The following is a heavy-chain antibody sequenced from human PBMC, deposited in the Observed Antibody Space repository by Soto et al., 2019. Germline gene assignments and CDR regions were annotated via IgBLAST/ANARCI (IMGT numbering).Heavy chain of an antibody. CDR2: ISSDGSTT. CDR3: ARDSGFYVNDY. V-gene: IGHV3-74*01. D-gene: IGHD3-10*01. J-gene: IGHJ4*02. Sequence: EVQLVESGGGLVQPGGSLRLSCAASGFTFSMYWMHWVRQAPGKGLVWVSRISSDGSTTTYADSLKGRFTISRDNAKNTLYLQMNSLRAEDTAVYFCARDSGFYVNDYWGQGTLVTVSS. CDR1: GFTFSMYW.